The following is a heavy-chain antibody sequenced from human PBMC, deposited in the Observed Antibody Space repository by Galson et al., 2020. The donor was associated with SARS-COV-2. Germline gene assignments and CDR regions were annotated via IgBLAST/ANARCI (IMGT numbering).Heavy chain of an antibody. D-gene: IGHD3-3*01. Sequence: SETLSLTCTVSGGSIRSGDFYWSWIRQPPGKGLEWLGYMFYSGSRYYNPSLKTRVTITLDTSENQFSLKQSSVTAADTAVYYWARGGYDCFDDWGQGTLVTVSS. CDR1: GGSIRSGDFY. J-gene: IGHJ4*02. CDR3: ARGGYDCFDD. V-gene: IGHV4-30-4*01. CDR2: MFYSGSR.